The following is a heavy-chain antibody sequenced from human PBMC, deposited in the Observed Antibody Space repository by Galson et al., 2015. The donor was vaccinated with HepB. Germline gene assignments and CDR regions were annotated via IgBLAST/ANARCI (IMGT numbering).Heavy chain of an antibody. CDR2: ISYDGSNK. V-gene: IGHV3-30-3*01. CDR3: ATSQWELHAFDI. J-gene: IGHJ3*02. Sequence: SLRLSCAASGFIFSSCAMHWVRQAPGKGLEWVAVISYDGSNKYYADSVKGRFTISRDNSKNTLYLQMNSLRAEDTAVYYCATSQWELHAFDIWGQGTMVTVSS. D-gene: IGHD1-26*01. CDR1: GFIFSSCA.